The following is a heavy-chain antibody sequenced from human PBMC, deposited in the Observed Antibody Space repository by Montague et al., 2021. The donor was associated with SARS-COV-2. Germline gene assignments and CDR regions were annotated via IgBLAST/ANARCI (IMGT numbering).Heavy chain of an antibody. J-gene: IGHJ5*02. CDR3: ARRVDTWGFRFEP. D-gene: IGHD7-27*01. V-gene: IGHV4-39*01. Sequence: SETLSLTCTVSGASISSSSFYWGWIRQPPGKGLEWIGSVYYSGNTYYNPSLKSRVTISVDTSKNQLSLKLYSVTAADTAVYYCARRVDTWGFRFEPWGQGALVTVSS. CDR2: VYYSGNT. CDR1: GASISSSSFY.